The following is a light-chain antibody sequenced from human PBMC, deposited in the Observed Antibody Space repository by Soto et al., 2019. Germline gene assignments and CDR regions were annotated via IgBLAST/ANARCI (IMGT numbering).Light chain of an antibody. CDR1: QSVLYSSNNKNY. V-gene: IGKV4-1*01. J-gene: IGKJ1*01. Sequence: DIVMIQSPDSLAVSLGERATINCKSSQSVLYSSNNKNYLVWYQQKPGQPPKILIYWASTRESGVPRRFSGSRSGTDFTLTISSLQHEDVAVYYCQQHNSTPWTCVQGTKVEI. CDR3: QQHNSTPWT. CDR2: WAS.